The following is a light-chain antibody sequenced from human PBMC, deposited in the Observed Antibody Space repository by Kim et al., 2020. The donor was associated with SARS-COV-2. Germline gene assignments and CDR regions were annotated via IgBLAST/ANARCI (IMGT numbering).Light chain of an antibody. V-gene: IGKV3-11*01. CDR3: EQRYSWPLT. Sequence: WSPGEKATTSCRASQSITTYLTWYQQKPGQAHRLLIYAASNRATGIPARFSGSGSGTDFTLTIRSLEPEDFAVYYCEQRYSWPLTFGGGTKVDIK. CDR2: AAS. J-gene: IGKJ4*01. CDR1: QSITTY.